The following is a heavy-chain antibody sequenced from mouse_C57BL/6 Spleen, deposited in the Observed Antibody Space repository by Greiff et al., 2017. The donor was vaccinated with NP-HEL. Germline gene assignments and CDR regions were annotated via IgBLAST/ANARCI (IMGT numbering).Heavy chain of an antibody. CDR1: GYTFTSYW. D-gene: IGHD4-1*01. V-gene: IGHV1-69*01. CDR3: ARCDKLGRAWFAY. Sequence: QVQLKQPGAELVMPGASVKLSCKASGYTFTSYWMHWVKQRPGQGLEWIGEIDPSDSYTNYNQKFKGKSTLTVDKSSSTAYMQLSSLTSEDSAVYYCARCDKLGRAWFAYWGQGTLVTVSA. J-gene: IGHJ3*01. CDR2: IDPSDSYT.